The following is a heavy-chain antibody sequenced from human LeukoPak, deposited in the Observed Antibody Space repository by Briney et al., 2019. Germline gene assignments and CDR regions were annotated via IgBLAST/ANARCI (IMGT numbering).Heavy chain of an antibody. V-gene: IGHV3-48*01. CDR2: ISSSSSTI. J-gene: IGHJ4*02. CDR3: ARGGGVLRYFDWSTHQFDY. Sequence: GGSLRLSCAASGFTFSSYEMNWVRQAPGKGLEWVSYISSSSSTIYYADSVKGRFTISRDNAKNSLYLQMNSLRAEDTAVYYCARGGGVLRYFDWSTHQFDYWGQGTLVTVSS. D-gene: IGHD3-9*01. CDR1: GFTFSSYE.